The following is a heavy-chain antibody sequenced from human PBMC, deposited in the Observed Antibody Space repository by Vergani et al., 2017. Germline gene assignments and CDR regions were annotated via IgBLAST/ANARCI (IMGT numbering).Heavy chain of an antibody. CDR3: ARDGGEYDKDALDV. CDR1: GGSFSTGGQS. J-gene: IGHJ3*01. CDR2: IYTSGAT. V-gene: IGHV4-61*02. D-gene: IGHD2-21*01. Sequence: QVQLQESGPGLVKPSQTLSLTCTVSGGSFSTGGQSWTWLRQSAGKGLEWIGRIYTSGATNYNPSLRRRAIMSVDASKEQFSLQLTSVTAADTAVYYCARDGGEYDKDALDVWGQGTKVTVTS.